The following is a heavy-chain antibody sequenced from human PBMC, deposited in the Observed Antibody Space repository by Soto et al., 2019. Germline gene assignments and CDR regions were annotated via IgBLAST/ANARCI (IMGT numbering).Heavy chain of an antibody. CDR3: ARGDYGDYYYYYYMDV. J-gene: IGHJ6*03. V-gene: IGHV3-33*01. CDR1: GFTFSSYG. CDR2: IWYDGSNK. Sequence: GGSLRLSCAASGFTFSSYGMHWVRQAPGKGLEWVAVIWYDGSNKYYADSVKGRFTISRDNSKNTLYLQMNSLRAEDTAVYYCARGDYGDYYYYYYMDVWGKGTTVTVSS. D-gene: IGHD4-17*01.